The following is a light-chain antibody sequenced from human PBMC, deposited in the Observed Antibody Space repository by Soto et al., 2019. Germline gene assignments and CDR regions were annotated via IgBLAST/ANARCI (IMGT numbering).Light chain of an antibody. CDR3: QQADSFPLT. V-gene: IGKV1-12*01. Sequence: DIQMTQAPSSVSASVGDRVTITCRASQGISSWVAWYQQKTGKAPKLLIYAASSLQSGVPSRFSGSGSWTDFTLTISSLQPEDFATYYCQQADSFPLTLGGGTKVEIK. J-gene: IGKJ4*01. CDR1: QGISSW. CDR2: AAS.